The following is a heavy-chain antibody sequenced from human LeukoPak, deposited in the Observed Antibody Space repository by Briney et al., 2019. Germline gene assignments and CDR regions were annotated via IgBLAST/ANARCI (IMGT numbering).Heavy chain of an antibody. J-gene: IGHJ4*02. Sequence: ASVKISCKVSVYTFTDYYMHWVQQAPGKGLAWMGLVDPEDGETIYAEQFQGRVPITADTSTDTAYMELSSLRSEDTAVYYCATETRPYSYGFPMVRGVINYWGQGTLVTVSS. CDR1: VYTFTDYY. D-gene: IGHD3-10*01. CDR2: VDPEDGET. V-gene: IGHV1-69-2*01. CDR3: ATETRPYSYGFPMVRGVINY.